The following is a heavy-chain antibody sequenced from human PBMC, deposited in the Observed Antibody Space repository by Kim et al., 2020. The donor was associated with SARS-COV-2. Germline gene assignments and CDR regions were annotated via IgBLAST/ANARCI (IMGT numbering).Heavy chain of an antibody. Sequence: SETLSLTCAVYGGSFSGYYWSWIRQPPGKGLEWIGEINHSGSTNYNPSLKSRVTISVDTSKNQFSLKLSSVTAADTAVYYCATAHRPHSSSPRFDPWVQGTLVTVSS. D-gene: IGHD6-13*01. V-gene: IGHV4-34*01. CDR3: ATAHRPHSSSPRFDP. J-gene: IGHJ5*02. CDR1: GGSFSGYY. CDR2: INHSGST.